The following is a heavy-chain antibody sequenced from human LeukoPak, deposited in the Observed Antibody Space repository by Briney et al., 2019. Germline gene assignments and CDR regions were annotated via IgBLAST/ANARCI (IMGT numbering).Heavy chain of an antibody. J-gene: IGHJ6*02. V-gene: IGHV3-53*04. CDR2: IYAGGST. D-gene: IGHD3-10*01. CDR1: GLTVGSTY. CDR3: ATAGSSELLWDYAMDV. Sequence: GGSLRLSCEASGLTVGSTYMSWVRQAPGKGLEWVSLIYAGGSTYYADAVEGRFTISRHNSKNTLHLQMNSLRVEDTAVYYCATAGSSELLWDYAMDVWGQGTTVTVSS.